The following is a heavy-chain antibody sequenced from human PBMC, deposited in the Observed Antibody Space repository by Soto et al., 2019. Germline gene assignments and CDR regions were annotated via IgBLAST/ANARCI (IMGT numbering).Heavy chain of an antibody. CDR3: ATSYGNARYPY. Sequence: XXTLSLTCSFSRDSVSSHYLTWIRQSPEKGLERTGXMHYKXFSHYNTSLKXXLTISVDXXKKPPTLQMPSVPLEDPPVYYCATSYGNARYPYCGQGTQVTVSS. J-gene: IGHJ4*02. V-gene: IGHV4-59*02. CDR1: RDSVSSHY. CDR2: MHYKXFS. D-gene: IGHD3-10*01.